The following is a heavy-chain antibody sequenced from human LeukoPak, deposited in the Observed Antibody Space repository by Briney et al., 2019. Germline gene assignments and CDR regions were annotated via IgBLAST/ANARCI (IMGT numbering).Heavy chain of an antibody. J-gene: IGHJ4*02. CDR2: ISSSSSTI. Sequence: GGSLRLSCAASGFTFSSYSMNWVRQAPGKGLEWVSYISSSSSTIYYADSVKGRFTISRDNAKNSLYLQMNSLRAEDTAVYYCARDQGSSSLDWDYWGQGTLVTVSS. CDR3: ARDQGSSSLDWDY. CDR1: GFTFSSYS. V-gene: IGHV3-48*01. D-gene: IGHD6-6*01.